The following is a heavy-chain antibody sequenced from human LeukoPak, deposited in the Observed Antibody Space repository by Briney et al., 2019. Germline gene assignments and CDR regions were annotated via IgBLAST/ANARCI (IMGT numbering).Heavy chain of an antibody. D-gene: IGHD1-1*01. J-gene: IGHJ3*02. Sequence: GGSLRLSCAASGFTFSSYAMSWVRQAPGKGLEWVSAISGSGGSTYYADSVKGRFTISRDNSKNTLYLQINSLRVEDTAIYYCAKDRTTGLRGIWGQGTMVTVPS. V-gene: IGHV3-23*01. CDR3: AKDRTTGLRGI. CDR2: ISGSGGST. CDR1: GFTFSSYA.